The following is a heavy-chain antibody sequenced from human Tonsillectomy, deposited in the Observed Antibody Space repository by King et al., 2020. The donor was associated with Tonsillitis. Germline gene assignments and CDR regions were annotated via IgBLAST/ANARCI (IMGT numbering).Heavy chain of an antibody. CDR3: VREGSNGRYSLDY. V-gene: IGHV3-7*01. Sequence: VQLVESGGGLVQPGGSLRLSCAASGFTFSSYWMTWVRQAPGKGLEWVANINPDGGAKYYVDSVKGRFTISRDNAKDSLYLQMNSLRAEDTALYYCVREGSNGRYSLDYWGQGTLVTVSS. CDR2: INPDGGAK. J-gene: IGHJ4*02. D-gene: IGHD5-18*01. CDR1: GFTFSSYW.